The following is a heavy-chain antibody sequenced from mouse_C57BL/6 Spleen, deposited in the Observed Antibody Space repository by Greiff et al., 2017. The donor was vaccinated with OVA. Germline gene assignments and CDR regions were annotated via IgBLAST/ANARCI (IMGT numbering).Heavy chain of an antibody. CDR1: GFSLTSYG. D-gene: IGHD3-2*02. Sequence: VQLQESGPGLVAPSQSLSITCTVSGFSLTSYGVDWVRQSPGKGLEWLGVIWGVGSTNYNSALKSRLSISKDNSKSQDFLKMNSLQTDDTAMYYGASGGSSGAWFAYWGQGTLVTVSA. CDR2: IWGVGST. CDR3: ASGGSSGAWFAY. J-gene: IGHJ3*01. V-gene: IGHV2-6*01.